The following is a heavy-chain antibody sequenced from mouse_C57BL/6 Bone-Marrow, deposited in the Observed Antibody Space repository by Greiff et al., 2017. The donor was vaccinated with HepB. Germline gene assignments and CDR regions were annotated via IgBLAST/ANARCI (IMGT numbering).Heavy chain of an antibody. J-gene: IGHJ1*03. CDR3: ARALYYGSRDWYFDV. D-gene: IGHD1-1*01. CDR2: INPNNGGT. Sequence: EVQLQQSGPELVKPGASVKISCKASGYTFTDYYMNWVKQSHGKSLEWIGDINPNNGGTSYNQKFKGKATLTVDKSSSTAYMELRSLTSEDSAVYYCARALYYGSRDWYFDVWGTGTTVTVSS. CDR1: GYTFTDYY. V-gene: IGHV1-26*01.